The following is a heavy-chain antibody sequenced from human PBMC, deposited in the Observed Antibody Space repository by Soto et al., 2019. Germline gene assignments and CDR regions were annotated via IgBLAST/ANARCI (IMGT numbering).Heavy chain of an antibody. J-gene: IGHJ6*02. Sequence: GGSLRLSCAASGFTFSSYAMSWVRQAPGKGLEWVSAISGSGGSTYYADSVKGRFTISRDNAKNTLYLQVNSLRAEDTAVYYCASQYGLAASYYYALDVWGQGTTVNVSS. CDR3: ASQYGLAASYYYALDV. CDR2: ISGSGGST. D-gene: IGHD6-13*01. CDR1: GFTFSSYA. V-gene: IGHV3-23*01.